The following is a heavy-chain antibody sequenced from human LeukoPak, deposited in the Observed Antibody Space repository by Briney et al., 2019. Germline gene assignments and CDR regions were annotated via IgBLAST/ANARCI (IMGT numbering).Heavy chain of an antibody. CDR3: ATGGTYWSTWTGH. J-gene: IGHJ4*02. Sequence: GGSLRLSCVASGFTFSNCWMHWVRQAPGKGLVWVSRIKFDGIETNYADSVTGRFTISRDNAKNTLYLQMTSLRAEDTALYYCATGGTYWSTWTGHWGQGTLVTVSS. CDR1: GFTFSNCW. V-gene: IGHV3-74*01. CDR2: IKFDGIET. D-gene: IGHD3-10*01.